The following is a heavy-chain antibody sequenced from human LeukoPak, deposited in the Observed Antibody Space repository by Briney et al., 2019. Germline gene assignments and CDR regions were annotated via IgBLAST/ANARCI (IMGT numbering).Heavy chain of an antibody. J-gene: IGHJ4*02. V-gene: IGHV3-23*01. CDR3: AKDHSGSYYNSDY. Sequence: GGSLRLSCAASGFTFSSYGMSWVRQAPGKGLEWVSAISGSGGSTYYADSVKGRFTISRDNSKNTLYLQMNSLRAEDTAVYYCAKDHSGSYYNSDYWGQGTLVAVSS. D-gene: IGHD1-26*01. CDR2: ISGSGGST. CDR1: GFTFSSYG.